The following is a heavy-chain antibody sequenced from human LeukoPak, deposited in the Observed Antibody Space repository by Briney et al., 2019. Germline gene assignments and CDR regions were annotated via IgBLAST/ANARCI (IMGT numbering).Heavy chain of an antibody. CDR3: ARLGHRSSGYYGSGSYYPPPYYYYMDV. D-gene: IGHD3-10*01. CDR1: GGSISSYY. Sequence: SETLSLTCTVSGGSISSYYWSWIRQPPGKGLEWIGYIYYSGSTNYNPSLKSRVTISVDTSKNQFSLKLSSVTAADTAVYYCARLGHRSSGYYGSGSYYPPPYYYYMDVWGKGTTVTISS. CDR2: IYYSGST. J-gene: IGHJ6*03. V-gene: IGHV4-59*12.